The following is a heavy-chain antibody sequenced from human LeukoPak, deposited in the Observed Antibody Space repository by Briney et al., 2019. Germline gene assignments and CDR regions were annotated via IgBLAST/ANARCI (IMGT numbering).Heavy chain of an antibody. CDR1: GFIVSSNY. CDR2: IYSGGAT. J-gene: IGHJ5*02. Sequence: VGSPGLSCAASGFIVSSNYMSWVRQAPGKGLEWVSVIYSGGATYYADSVKGRFTISRDNSKNMLYLQMNSLRAEDTAVYYCARGPIVGPTKGFDPWGQGTRDTVSS. D-gene: IGHD1-26*01. V-gene: IGHV3-53*01. CDR3: ARGPIVGPTKGFDP.